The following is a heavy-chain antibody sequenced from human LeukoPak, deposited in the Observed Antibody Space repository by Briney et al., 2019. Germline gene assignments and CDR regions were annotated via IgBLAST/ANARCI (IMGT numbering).Heavy chain of an antibody. Sequence: SVKVSRKASGGTFSSYAISWVRQAPGQGLEWMGGIIPIFGTANYAQKFQGRVTITADKSTSTAYMELSSLRSEDTAVYYCARSGFVPTLNYYYYYMDVWGKGTTVTVSS. CDR1: GGTFSSYA. CDR3: ARSGFVPTLNYYYYYMDV. D-gene: IGHD6-6*01. J-gene: IGHJ6*03. V-gene: IGHV1-69*06. CDR2: IIPIFGTA.